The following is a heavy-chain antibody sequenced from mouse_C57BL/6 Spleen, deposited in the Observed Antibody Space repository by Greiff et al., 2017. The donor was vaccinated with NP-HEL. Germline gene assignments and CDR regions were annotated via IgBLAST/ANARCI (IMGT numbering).Heavy chain of an antibody. CDR1: GFTFSDYG. J-gene: IGHJ2*01. V-gene: IGHV5-17*01. D-gene: IGHD1-1*02. CDR3: ARSGGSPFDY. Sequence: EVQLQESGGGLVKPGGSLKLSCAASGFTFSDYGMHWVRQAPEKGLEWVAYISSGSSTIYYADTVKGRFTISRDNAKNTLFLQMTSLRSEDTAMYYCARSGGSPFDYWGQGTTLTVSS. CDR2: ISSGSSTI.